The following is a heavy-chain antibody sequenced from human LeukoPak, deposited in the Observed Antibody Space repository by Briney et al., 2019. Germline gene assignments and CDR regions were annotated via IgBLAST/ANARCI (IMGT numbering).Heavy chain of an antibody. CDR1: GGSINTSSYF. CDR3: ASDKRPFDY. V-gene: IGHV4-39*01. J-gene: IGHJ4*02. Sequence: SETLPLTCTVSGGSINTSSYFWGWIRQPPGKGLEWIGNIYYSGSTYYNPSLRSRVTISVDTSKNQFSLRLSSVTAADTAVYYCASDKRPFDYWGQGTLVTVSS. CDR2: IYYSGST. D-gene: IGHD6-6*01.